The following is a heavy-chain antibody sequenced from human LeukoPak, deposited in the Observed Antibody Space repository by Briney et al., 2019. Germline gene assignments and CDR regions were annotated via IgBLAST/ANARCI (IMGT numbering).Heavy chain of an antibody. CDR3: ARESETSGWYDY. CDR2: ISGDGGST. CDR1: GFIFDNYA. J-gene: IGHJ4*02. Sequence: GGSLRLSCAAPGFIFDNYAIHLVRQAPGKGLEWVSLISGDGGSTFYAASVRGRFTISRDNTRKSLSLQMSSLRSEDTALYYCARESETSGWYDYWGQGTLVTVSS. V-gene: IGHV3-43*02. D-gene: IGHD6-19*01.